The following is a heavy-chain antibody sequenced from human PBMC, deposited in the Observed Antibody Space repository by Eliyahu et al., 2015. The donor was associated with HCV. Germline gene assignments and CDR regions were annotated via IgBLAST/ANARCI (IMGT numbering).Heavy chain of an antibody. CDR3: ARDGDYDILTGYPPAPFDY. CDR2: ISAYNGNT. V-gene: IGHV1-18*01. Sequence: QVQLVQSGAEVKKPGASVKVSCKASGYTFTSYGISWVRQAPGQGLEWMGWISAYNGNTNYAQKLQGRVTMTTDTSTSTAYMELRSLRSDDTAVYYCARDGDYDILTGYPPAPFDYWGQGTLVTVSS. D-gene: IGHD3-9*01. CDR1: GYTFTSYG. J-gene: IGHJ4*02.